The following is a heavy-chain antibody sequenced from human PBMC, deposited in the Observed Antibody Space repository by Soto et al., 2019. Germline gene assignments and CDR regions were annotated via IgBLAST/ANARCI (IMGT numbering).Heavy chain of an antibody. V-gene: IGHV1-3*01. J-gene: IGHJ4*02. D-gene: IGHD6-19*01. CDR3: ARDLGGWTDY. CDR1: GYTFTSYA. Sequence: QVQLVQSGAEVKKPGASVKVSCKASGYTFTSYAMHWVRQAPGQRLEWMGWINAGNGNTKYSQKFQGRVTITRDTTASTAYMELRSLRSEDPTVYYCARDLGGWTDYWGQGTLVTVSS. CDR2: INAGNGNT.